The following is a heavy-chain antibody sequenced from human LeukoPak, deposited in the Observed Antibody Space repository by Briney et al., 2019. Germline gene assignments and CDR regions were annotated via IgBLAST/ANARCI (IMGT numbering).Heavy chain of an antibody. D-gene: IGHD1-26*01. Sequence: GGSLRLSCAASGFTFSSYGIHWVRQAPGKGLEWVAFIRYDGSDKYYADSVKGRFSISRDNSQNTLYLQMNSLRAEDTAVYYCAKGGIVGAPLINGFDYWGQGTLVTVSS. CDR2: IRYDGSDK. CDR3: AKGGIVGAPLINGFDY. J-gene: IGHJ4*02. V-gene: IGHV3-30*02. CDR1: GFTFSSYG.